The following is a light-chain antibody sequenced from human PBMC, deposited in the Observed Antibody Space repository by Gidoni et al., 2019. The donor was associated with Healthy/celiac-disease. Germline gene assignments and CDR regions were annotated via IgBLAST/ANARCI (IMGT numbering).Light chain of an antibody. Sequence: ELTQPPSVSVSPGQTASITCSGDKLGDKYACWYQQKPGQSPVLVIYQDSKRPSGIPERFSGSNSGNTATLTISGTQAMDEADYYCQAWDSSSVVFGGGTKLTVL. CDR1: KLGDKY. V-gene: IGLV3-1*01. J-gene: IGLJ2*01. CDR2: QDS. CDR3: QAWDSSSVV.